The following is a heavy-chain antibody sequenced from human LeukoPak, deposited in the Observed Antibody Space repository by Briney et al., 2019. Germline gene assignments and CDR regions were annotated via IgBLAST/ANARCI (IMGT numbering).Heavy chain of an antibody. CDR1: GFTFSSYW. J-gene: IGHJ5*02. V-gene: IGHV3-7*01. CDR3: ARDIGYSYGYEVNWFDP. CDR2: TKQDGSEK. D-gene: IGHD5-18*01. Sequence: PGGSLRLSCAASGFTFSSYWMSWVRQAPGKGLEWVANTKQDGSEKYYVDSVKGRFTISRDNAKNSLYLQMNSLRAEDTAVYYCARDIGYSYGYEVNWFDPWGQGTLVTVSS.